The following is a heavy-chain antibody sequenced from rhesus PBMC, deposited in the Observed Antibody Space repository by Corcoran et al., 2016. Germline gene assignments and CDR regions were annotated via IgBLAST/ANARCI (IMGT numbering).Heavy chain of an antibody. CDR2: IYGSGCST. CDR1: GGPISSSY. J-gene: IGHJ1*01. CDR3: ARGPSGEYFEF. Sequence: HLQLQESCPGLAKPSEILSVTCAVSGGPISSSYWRSFRPALGKGLEWIGYIYGSGCSTKYNPSLKGQVTLSVDTSKDRLSMKLSSVTAADTAMYYCARGPSGEYFEFWGQGALVTVSS. V-gene: IGHV4-169*01.